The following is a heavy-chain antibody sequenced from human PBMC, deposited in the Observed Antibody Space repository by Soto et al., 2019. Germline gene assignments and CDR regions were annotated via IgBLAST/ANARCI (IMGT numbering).Heavy chain of an antibody. D-gene: IGHD2-15*01. CDR3: ARAGRGYCSGGSCYSGLHGMDV. Sequence: QVQLQESGPGLVKPSGTLSLTCAVSGGSISSSNWWSWVRQPPGKGLEWIGEIYHSGSTNYNPSLKSRVTITVDKTKNQFSLKLGSGTAADTAVYYCARAGRGYCSGGSCYSGLHGMDVWGQGTTVTVSS. J-gene: IGHJ6*02. V-gene: IGHV4-4*02. CDR2: IYHSGST. CDR1: GGSISSSNW.